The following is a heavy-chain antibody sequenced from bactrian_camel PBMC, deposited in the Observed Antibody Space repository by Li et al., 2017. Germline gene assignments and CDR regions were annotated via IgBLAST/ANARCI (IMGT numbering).Heavy chain of an antibody. J-gene: IGHJ6*01. V-gene: IGHV3S53*01. Sequence: HVQLVESGGGSVQAGGSLRLSCTGSGDGIAVRDMGWFRQVPGREREGVATISGGGSITYADSVKGRFTISRDGGKNTVYLQMNRLNVGDTASYYCVAGKPYRRVELSKSEVTAWGQGTQVTVS. CDR2: ISGGGSI. CDR3: VAGKPYRRVELSKSEVTA. CDR1: GDGIAVRD. D-gene: IGHD1*01.